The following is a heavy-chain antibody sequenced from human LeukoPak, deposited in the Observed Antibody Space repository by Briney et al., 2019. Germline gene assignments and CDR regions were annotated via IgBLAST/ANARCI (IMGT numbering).Heavy chain of an antibody. Sequence: SQTLSLTCTASGASISTYCWSWIRQPPGKGLEWIGYIYYIGFTSYTNYNPSLKSRVTMSVDTSKNQFSLKLSSLTAADTAVYYCARGARSFDYWGQGTLVTVSS. J-gene: IGHJ4*02. CDR2: IYYIGFTSYT. CDR1: GASISTYC. CDR3: ARGARSFDY. V-gene: IGHV4-59*08.